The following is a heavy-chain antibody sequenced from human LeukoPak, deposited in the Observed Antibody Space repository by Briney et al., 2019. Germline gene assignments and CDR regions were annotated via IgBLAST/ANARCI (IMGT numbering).Heavy chain of an antibody. Sequence: TLSLTCTVSGDSINSGDYYWSWIRQHPGKGLEWIGYIYSSGSTNCNLSLKSRVSISVDTTKNQFSLKLSSVTAADTAVYYCARGRDAYITKPFDYWGQGTLVSVSS. CDR2: IYSSGST. J-gene: IGHJ4*02. CDR1: GDSINSGDYY. CDR3: ARGRDAYITKPFDY. D-gene: IGHD5-24*01. V-gene: IGHV4-31*03.